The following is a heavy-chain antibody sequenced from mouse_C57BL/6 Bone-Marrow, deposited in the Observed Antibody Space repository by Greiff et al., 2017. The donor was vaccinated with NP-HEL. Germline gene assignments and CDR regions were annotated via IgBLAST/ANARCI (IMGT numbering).Heavy chain of an antibody. V-gene: IGHV2-2*01. CDR2: T. Sequence: TDYNAAFISRLSISKDNSKSQVFFKMNSLQADDTAIYYCARIRGDAMDYWGQGTSVTVSS. D-gene: IGHD3-3*01. J-gene: IGHJ4*01. CDR3: ARIRGDAMDY.